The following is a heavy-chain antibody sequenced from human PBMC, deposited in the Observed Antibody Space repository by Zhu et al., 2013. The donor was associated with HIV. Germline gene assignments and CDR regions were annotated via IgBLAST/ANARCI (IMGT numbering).Heavy chain of an antibody. J-gene: IGHJ4*02. CDR2: IYHSGST. Sequence: QVQLQESGPGLVKPSETLSLTCTVSGYSISSGYYWGWIRQPPGKGLEWIGSIYHSGSTYYNPSLKSRVTISVETSKNRFSLKVNSVTAADTAVFYCARGRAFESFDFWGQGTLVTVSS. CDR1: GYSISSGYY. V-gene: IGHV4-38-2*02. CDR3: ARGRAFESFDF. D-gene: IGHD3-3*02.